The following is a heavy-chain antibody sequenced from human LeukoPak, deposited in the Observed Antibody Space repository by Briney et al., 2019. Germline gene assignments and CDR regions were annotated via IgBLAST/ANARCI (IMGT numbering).Heavy chain of an antibody. CDR1: GFTFSSYA. CDR2: ISGSSGST. D-gene: IGHD5-18*01. V-gene: IGHV3-23*01. Sequence: GGSLRLSCAASGFTFSSYAMSWVRQAPGKGLEWVSAISGSSGSTYYADSVKGRFTISRDNSKNTLFLQMNSLRVEDTAVYYCARENAARDTSAFDYWGQGTLVTVSS. CDR3: ARENAARDTSAFDY. J-gene: IGHJ4*02.